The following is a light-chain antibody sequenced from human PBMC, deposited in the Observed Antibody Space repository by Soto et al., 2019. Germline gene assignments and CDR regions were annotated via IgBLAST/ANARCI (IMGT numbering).Light chain of an antibody. Sequence: DIQMTQSPSSLSASVGDRVTLTCRASQSISNYLSWYQQKPAKAPKLLINVASTLQSGVPSRFSGSGSGTDFTIARSSLQPEDVATYHGQQSSSTPQTFGGGTKVEIK. CDR2: VAS. J-gene: IGKJ4*01. CDR1: QSISNY. V-gene: IGKV1-39*01. CDR3: QQSSSTPQT.